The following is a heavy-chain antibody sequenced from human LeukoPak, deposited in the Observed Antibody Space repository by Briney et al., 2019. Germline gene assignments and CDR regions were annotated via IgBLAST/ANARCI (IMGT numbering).Heavy chain of an antibody. V-gene: IGHV1-2*02. J-gene: IGHJ2*01. CDR3: ARDSRAAAAPRNWYFDL. CDR1: GYTFTGYY. CDR2: INPNRGGT. Sequence: EASVKVSCMASGYTFTGYYMHWVRQAPGQGLEWMGWINPNRGGTNYAQKFQGRVTMTRDTSISTAYMELSRLRSDDTAVYYCARDSRAAAAPRNWYFDLWGRGTLVTVSS. D-gene: IGHD6-13*01.